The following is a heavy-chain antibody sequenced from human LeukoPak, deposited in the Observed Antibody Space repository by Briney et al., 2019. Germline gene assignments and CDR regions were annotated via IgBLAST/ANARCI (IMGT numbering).Heavy chain of an antibody. CDR2: INPNSGGT. V-gene: IGHV1-2*02. Sequence: ASVKVSCKASGYTYTGYYMHWVRQAPGQGLAWMGWINPNSGGTNYAQKFQGRVTMTRDTSISTAYMELSRLRSDDTAVYYCARADIVVVPARYNWFDPWGQGTLVTVSS. J-gene: IGHJ5*02. CDR3: ARADIVVVPARYNWFDP. CDR1: GYTYTGYY. D-gene: IGHD2-2*01.